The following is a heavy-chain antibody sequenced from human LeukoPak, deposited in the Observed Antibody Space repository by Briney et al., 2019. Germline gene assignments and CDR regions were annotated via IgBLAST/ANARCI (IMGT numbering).Heavy chain of an antibody. J-gene: IGHJ5*02. V-gene: IGHV1-46*01. Sequence: ASVKVSCKASGYTFISYYMHWVRQAPGQGLEWMGIINPGADRTTYAQKFQGRLTMTRDTSTSTVYMELSSLRSEDTAMYYCVRERQNTQALAMGASWFDPWGQGTLVTVSS. CDR3: VRERQNTQALAMGASWFDP. CDR2: INPGADRT. D-gene: IGHD1-26*01. CDR1: GYTFISYY.